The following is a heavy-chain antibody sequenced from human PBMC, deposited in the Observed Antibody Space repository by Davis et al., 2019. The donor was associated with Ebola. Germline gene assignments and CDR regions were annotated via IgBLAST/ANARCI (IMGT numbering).Heavy chain of an antibody. J-gene: IGHJ4*02. CDR1: GFTFSGSA. CDR3: TGTIVGATRVDY. V-gene: IGHV3-73*01. D-gene: IGHD1-26*01. CDR2: IRSKANSYAT. Sequence: GESLKISCAASGFTFSGSAMHWLRQASGKGLEWVGRIRSKANSYATAYAASVKGRFNISRDDSKNTAYLQMNSLKTEDTAVYYCTGTIVGATRVDYWGQGTLVTVSS.